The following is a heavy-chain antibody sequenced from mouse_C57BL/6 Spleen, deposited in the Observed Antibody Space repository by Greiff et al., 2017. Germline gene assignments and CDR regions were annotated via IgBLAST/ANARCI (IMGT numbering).Heavy chain of an antibody. Sequence: VQLQQPGAELVRPGTSVKLSCKASGYTFTSYWMHWVKQRPGQGLEWIGVIDPSDSYTNYNQKFKGKATLTVDTSSSTAYMQLSSLTSEDSAVYYCARSGGVLRRYAMDYWGQGTSVTVSS. D-gene: IGHD1-1*01. CDR2: IDPSDSYT. J-gene: IGHJ4*01. CDR1: GYTFTSYW. CDR3: ARSGGVLRRYAMDY. V-gene: IGHV1-59*01.